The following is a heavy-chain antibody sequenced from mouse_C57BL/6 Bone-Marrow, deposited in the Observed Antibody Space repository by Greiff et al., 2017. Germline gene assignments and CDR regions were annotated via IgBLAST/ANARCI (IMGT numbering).Heavy chain of an antibody. Sequence: EVLLLQSGPELVKPGASVKISCTASGYTFTDYYMNWVKQSHGKSLEWIGDINPNNGGTSYNQKFKGTATLTVDKSSSTAYMELRSLTSEDAAVYYCAFSTTGGGFAYWGQGTLVTVSA. CDR3: AFSTTGGGFAY. D-gene: IGHD1-1*01. CDR2: INPNNGGT. J-gene: IGHJ3*01. CDR1: GYTFTDYY. V-gene: IGHV1-26*01.